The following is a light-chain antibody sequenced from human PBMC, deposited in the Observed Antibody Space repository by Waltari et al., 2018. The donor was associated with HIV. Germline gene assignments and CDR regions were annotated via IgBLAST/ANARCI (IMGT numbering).Light chain of an antibody. Sequence: QSVLTQPPSASGTPGQRVTISCSGSSSNIGSNTVNWYQQLPGTAPKLRSHSNKQRPAGVPDRFSGSKSGTSASLAISGLQSEDEADYYCAAWDDSLNGWVFGGGTKLTVL. CDR3: AAWDDSLNGWV. J-gene: IGLJ3*02. CDR1: SSNIGSNT. CDR2: SNK. V-gene: IGLV1-44*01.